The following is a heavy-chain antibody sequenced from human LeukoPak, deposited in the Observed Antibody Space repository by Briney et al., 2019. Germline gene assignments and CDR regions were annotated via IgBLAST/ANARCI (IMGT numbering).Heavy chain of an antibody. V-gene: IGHV1-69*13. CDR2: IIPIFGTA. Sequence: GASVKVSCKASGGTFSSYAIGWVRQAPGQGLEWMGGIIPIFGTANYAQKFQGRVTITADESTSTAYMELSSLRSEDTAVYYCAREYSYGSYGYWGQGTLVTVSS. CDR3: AREYSYGSYGY. D-gene: IGHD5-18*01. J-gene: IGHJ4*02. CDR1: GGTFSSYA.